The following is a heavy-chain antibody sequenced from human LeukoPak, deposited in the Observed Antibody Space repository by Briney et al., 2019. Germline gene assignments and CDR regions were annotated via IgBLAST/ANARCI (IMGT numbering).Heavy chain of an antibody. D-gene: IGHD3-10*01. J-gene: IGHJ4*02. CDR2: INHSGST. CDR3: ASVPYYYGSGSYRY. Sequence: SETLSLTCTVSGGSISSSSYYWSWIRQPPGKGLEWIGEINHSGSTNYNPSLKSRVTISVDTSKNQFSLKLSSVTAADTAVYYCASVPYYYGSGSYRYWGQGTLVTVSS. CDR1: GGSISSSSYY. V-gene: IGHV4-39*07.